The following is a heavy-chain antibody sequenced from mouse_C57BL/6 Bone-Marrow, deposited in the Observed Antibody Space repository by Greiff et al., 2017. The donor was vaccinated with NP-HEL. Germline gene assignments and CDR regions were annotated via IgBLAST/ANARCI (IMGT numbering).Heavy chain of an antibody. CDR2: IWSGGST. J-gene: IGHJ4*01. CDR3: AKKNSNYPYAMDY. D-gene: IGHD2-5*01. Sequence: VKLVESGPGLVQPSQSLSITCTVSGFSLTSYGVHWVRQPPGKGLEWLGVIWSGGSTDYNAAFISRLSISKDNSKSQVFFKMNSLQADDTAIYYCAKKNSNYPYAMDYWGQGTSVTVSS. V-gene: IGHV2-4*01. CDR1: GFSLTSYG.